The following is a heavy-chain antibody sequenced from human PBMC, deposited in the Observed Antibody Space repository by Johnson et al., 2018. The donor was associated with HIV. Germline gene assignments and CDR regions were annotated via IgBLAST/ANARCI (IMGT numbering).Heavy chain of an antibody. CDR1: GFTVSSNY. J-gene: IGHJ3*02. D-gene: IGHD2-2*01. CDR3: ATGRSVVPTADDAFDI. V-gene: IGHV3-53*01. Sequence: VQLVESGGGLIQPGGSLRLSCAASGFTVSSNYMSWVRQAPGKGLEWVSLIYSGGSTYYADSVKGRFTISRDDSRNTLHLQMNSLRAEDTAVYYCATGRSVVPTADDAFDIWGQGTMVTVSS. CDR2: IYSGGST.